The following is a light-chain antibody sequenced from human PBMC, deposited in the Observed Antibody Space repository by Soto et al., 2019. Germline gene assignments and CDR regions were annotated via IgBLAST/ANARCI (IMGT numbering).Light chain of an antibody. Sequence: QSVLTQPPSVSGAPGQRVTISCTGSSSNIGRGYDVHWDQQLPGTAPKLLIYGNSNRPSGVPDRFSGSKSGTSASLAITGLRAEDEADYYCQSYDSSLSGVVFGGGTKLTVL. CDR1: SSNIGRGYD. J-gene: IGLJ2*01. CDR2: GNS. CDR3: QSYDSSLSGVV. V-gene: IGLV1-40*01.